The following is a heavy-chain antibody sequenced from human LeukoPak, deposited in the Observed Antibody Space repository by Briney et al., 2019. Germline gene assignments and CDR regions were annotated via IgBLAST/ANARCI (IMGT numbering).Heavy chain of an antibody. CDR2: INPSGGST. CDR3: ARDYGLAGIDY. J-gene: IGHJ4*02. D-gene: IGHD6-13*01. Sequence: VASVKVSCKASGYTFTSYYMHWVRQAPGQGLEWMGKINPSGGSTSCAQKFQGRVTMTRDTSTSTVYMELSSLRSEDTAVYYCARDYGLAGIDYWGQGTLVTVSS. CDR1: GYTFTSYY. V-gene: IGHV1-46*01.